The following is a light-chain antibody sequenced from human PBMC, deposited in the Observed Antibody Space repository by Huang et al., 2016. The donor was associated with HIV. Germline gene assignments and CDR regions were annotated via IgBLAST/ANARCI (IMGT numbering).Light chain of an antibody. V-gene: IGKV1-NL1*01. CDR2: ATS. CDR1: QGISNS. CDR3: QQYYSTPT. Sequence: DIQMTQSPSSLSPSVGDRVTITCRASQGISNSLAWYQQKPGKAPKLLLHATSRWESGVPSRFSGSGSGTDYTLTISSLQPEDFATYYCQQYYSTPTFGQGTKVESK. J-gene: IGKJ1*01.